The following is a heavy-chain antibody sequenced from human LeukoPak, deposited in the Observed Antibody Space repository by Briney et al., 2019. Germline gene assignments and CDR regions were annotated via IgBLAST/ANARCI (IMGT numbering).Heavy chain of an antibody. Sequence: GGSLRLSCAASGCTFDDYAMHWVRQAPGKGLEWVSLISWDGGSTYYADSVKGRFTISRDNSKNSLYLQMNSLRAEDTALYYCAKDRARLGELSLLDYWGQGTLVTVSS. CDR1: GCTFDDYA. V-gene: IGHV3-43D*03. J-gene: IGHJ4*02. D-gene: IGHD3-16*02. CDR3: AKDRARLGELSLLDY. CDR2: ISWDGGST.